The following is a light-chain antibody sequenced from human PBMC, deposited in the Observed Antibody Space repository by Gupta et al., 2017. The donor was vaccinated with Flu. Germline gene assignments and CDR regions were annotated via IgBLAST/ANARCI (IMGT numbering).Light chain of an antibody. V-gene: IGKV3-11*01. CDR1: QSVSSY. Sequence: EIVLTQSPATLSLSPWEIATLSCRASQSVSSYLAWYQQKPGQAPRLLIYDASNRATGLPARFSGSGSGTEFTLTISSREPEDFAVYYCQHRSNWPSTFGQGTKLEIK. CDR3: QHRSNWPST. CDR2: DAS. J-gene: IGKJ2*01.